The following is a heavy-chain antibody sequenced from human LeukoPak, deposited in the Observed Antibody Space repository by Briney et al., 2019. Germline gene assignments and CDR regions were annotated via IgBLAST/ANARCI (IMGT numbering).Heavy chain of an antibody. CDR2: ISAYNGNT. CDR3: ARENYYEGSGFTPFDY. CDR1: GYTFTSYG. Sequence: ASVKVSCKASGYTFTSYGISWVRQAPGQGLEWMGWISAYNGNTNYAQKLQGRVTMTKDTSTSTDYMELRSLRSDDTAVYYCARENYYEGSGFTPFDYWGQGTLVTVSS. J-gene: IGHJ4*02. V-gene: IGHV1-18*01. D-gene: IGHD3-22*01.